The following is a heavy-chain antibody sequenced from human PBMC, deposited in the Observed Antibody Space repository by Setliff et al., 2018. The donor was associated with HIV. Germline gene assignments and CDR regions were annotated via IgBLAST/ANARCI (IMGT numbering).Heavy chain of an antibody. Sequence: ASVKVSCKASGYTFSAYAIHWVRQAPGQGLEWMGWISAYNGYTNYAQKFQGRVTITRDTSASTAYMELSSLTSEDTAVYYCARGSSITIFGVVKGNYMDVWGKGTTVTVSS. CDR1: GYTFSAYA. V-gene: IGHV1-3*01. J-gene: IGHJ6*03. CDR3: ARGSSITIFGVVKGNYMDV. D-gene: IGHD3-3*01. CDR2: ISAYNGYT.